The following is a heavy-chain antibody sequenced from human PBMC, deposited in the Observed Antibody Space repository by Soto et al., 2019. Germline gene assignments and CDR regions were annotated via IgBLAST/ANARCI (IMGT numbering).Heavy chain of an antibody. D-gene: IGHD4-17*01. CDR1: GGSISSYY. CDR3: ARLGPDNTVTTRRTARRFDY. V-gene: IGHV4-59*08. Sequence: SETLSLTCTVSGGSISSYYWSWIRQPPGKGLEWIGYIYYSGSTNYNPSLKSRVTISVDTSKNQFSLKLSSVTAADTAVYYCARLGPDNTVTTRRTARRFDYWGQGTLVTVSS. CDR2: IYYSGST. J-gene: IGHJ4*02.